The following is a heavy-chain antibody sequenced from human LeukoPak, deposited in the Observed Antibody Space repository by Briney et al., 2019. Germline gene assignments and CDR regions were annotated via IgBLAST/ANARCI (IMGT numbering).Heavy chain of an antibody. D-gene: IGHD3-9*01. J-gene: IGHJ3*02. V-gene: IGHV1-2*02. CDR3: ARDSVPYDILTGYYIGAFGI. CDR2: INPNSGGT. CDR1: VYTFTGYY. Sequence: ASVKVSCKASVYTFTGYYMHWVRQAPGQGLAWMGWINPNSGGTNYAQKFQGRVTMTRDTSISTAYMELSRLRSDDTAVYYCARDSVPYDILTGYYIGAFGIWGQGTMVTVSS.